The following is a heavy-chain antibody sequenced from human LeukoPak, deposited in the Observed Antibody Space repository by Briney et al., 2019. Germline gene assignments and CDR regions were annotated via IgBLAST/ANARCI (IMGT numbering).Heavy chain of an antibody. CDR3: AKEGSWTTVTPDYFDY. Sequence: PGGSLRLSCAASGFTFGNYAMSWVRLAPGKGLEWVSTISGSGGSTYNADSVKGRFTISRDNSKNTLYLQMNSLRAEDTAVYYCAKEGSWTTVTPDYFDYWGQGTLVTVSS. CDR2: ISGSGGST. V-gene: IGHV3-23*01. CDR1: GFTFGNYA. D-gene: IGHD4-17*01. J-gene: IGHJ4*02.